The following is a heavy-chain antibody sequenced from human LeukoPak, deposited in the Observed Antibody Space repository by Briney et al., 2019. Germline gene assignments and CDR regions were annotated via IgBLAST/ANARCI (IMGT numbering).Heavy chain of an antibody. CDR1: GFTFSGSA. V-gene: IGHV3-73*01. Sequence: GGSLRLSCATSGFTFSGSAIHWLRQASGKGLEWVGRIRSKANNYATTDVASVRGRFTISRDNSKNTAYLQMNSLKTEDTAVYYCTRPSFDSSVSGVVYWGQGTLVTVSS. CDR2: IRSKANNYAT. D-gene: IGHD3-22*01. CDR3: TRPSFDSSVSGVVY. J-gene: IGHJ4*02.